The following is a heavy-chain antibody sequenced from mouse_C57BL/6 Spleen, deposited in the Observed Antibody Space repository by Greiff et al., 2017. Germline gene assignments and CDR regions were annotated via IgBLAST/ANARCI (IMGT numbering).Heavy chain of an antibody. J-gene: IGHJ1*03. Sequence: VQLQQSGAELVRPGTSVKMSCTASGYTFTNYWIGWAKQRPGHGLEWIGDIYPGGGYTNYNEKFKGKATLTADKSSSTAYMQFSSLTSEDSAIYYCARRKYYYGSSYWYFDVWGTGTTVTVSS. V-gene: IGHV1-63*01. CDR1: GYTFTNYW. CDR3: ARRKYYYGSSYWYFDV. D-gene: IGHD1-1*01. CDR2: IYPGGGYT.